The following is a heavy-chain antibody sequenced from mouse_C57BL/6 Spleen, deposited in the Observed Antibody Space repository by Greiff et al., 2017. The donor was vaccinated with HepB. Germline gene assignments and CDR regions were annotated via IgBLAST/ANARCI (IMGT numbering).Heavy chain of an antibody. Sequence: QVQLQQSGAELVRPGSSVKLSCKASGYTFTSYWMHWVKQRPIQGLEWIGNIDPSDSETHYNQKFKDKATLTVDKSSSTAYMQLSSLTSEDSAVYYCARSGTGSSGYGFAYWGQGTLVTVSA. D-gene: IGHD3-2*02. V-gene: IGHV1-52*01. J-gene: IGHJ3*01. CDR2: IDPSDSET. CDR3: ARSGTGSSGYGFAY. CDR1: GYTFTSYW.